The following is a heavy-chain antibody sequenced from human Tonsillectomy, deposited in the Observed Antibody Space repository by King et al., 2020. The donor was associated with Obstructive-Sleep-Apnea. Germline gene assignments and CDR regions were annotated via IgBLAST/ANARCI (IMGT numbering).Heavy chain of an antibody. V-gene: IGHV1-69*01. CDR2: IIPIFGTA. D-gene: IGHD3-22*01. CDR1: GGTFSSYA. J-gene: IGHJ4*02. CDR3: ARRGGTTYYYGSSGYYYFDH. Sequence: QLVQSGAEVKKPGSSVKVSCKASGGTFSSYAINWVRQAPGQGLEWMGGIIPIFGTANYAQKFQGRVTITADESTSTAYMELSSLRSEDTAVYYCARRGGTTYYYGSSGYYYFDHWGQGTLVTVSS.